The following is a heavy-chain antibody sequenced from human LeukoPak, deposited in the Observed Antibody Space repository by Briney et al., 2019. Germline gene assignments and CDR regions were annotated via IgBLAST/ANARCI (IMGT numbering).Heavy chain of an antibody. CDR2: INPNSGGT. J-gene: IGHJ4*02. CDR1: GYTFTSYD. CDR3: ARKKVDVVSTYDY. D-gene: IGHD5/OR15-5a*01. V-gene: IGHV1-2*02. Sequence: ASVKVSCKASGYTFTSYDINWVRQATGQGLEWMGWINPNSGGTNYAQKFQGRVTMTRDTSISTDYMELSRLTSDDTAVYYCARKKVDVVSTYDYWGQGTLVTVSS.